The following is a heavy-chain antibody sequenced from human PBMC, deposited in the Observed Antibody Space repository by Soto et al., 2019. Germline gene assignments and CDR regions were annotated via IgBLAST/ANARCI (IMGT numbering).Heavy chain of an antibody. CDR3: ASSADYYYGMDV. CDR2: INPNSGGT. D-gene: IGHD1-26*01. J-gene: IGHJ6*02. CDR1: GYTFTGYY. Sequence: ASVKVSCKASGYTFTGYYMHWVRQAPGQGLEWVGWINPNSGGTNYAQKFQGWVTMTRDTSISTAYMELSRLRSDDTAVYYCASSADYYYGMDVWGQGTTVTVSS. V-gene: IGHV1-2*04.